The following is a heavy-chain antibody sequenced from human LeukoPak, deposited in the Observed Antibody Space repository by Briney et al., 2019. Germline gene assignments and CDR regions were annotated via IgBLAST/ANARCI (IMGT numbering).Heavy chain of an antibody. CDR3: ASKFPYCSGGSCAL. J-gene: IGHJ4*02. CDR1: GLTFSSHW. D-gene: IGHD2-15*01. CDR2: ISPDGDRE. V-gene: IGHV3-7*01. Sequence: GGSLRLSCAASGLTFSSHWMSWVRQAPGEGLEWVANISPDGDRENYVDSVKGRFSISRDNAKNSLFLQMHSLRAEDTAVYYCASKFPYCSGGSCALGGQGTLVTVSS.